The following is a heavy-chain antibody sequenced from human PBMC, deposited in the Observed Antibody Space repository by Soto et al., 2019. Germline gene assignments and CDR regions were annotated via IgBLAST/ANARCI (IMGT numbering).Heavy chain of an antibody. CDR2: IIPIFGTA. Sequence: ASVKVSCKASGGTFSSYAISWVRQAPGQGLEWMGGIIPIFGTANYAQKFQGRVTITADESTSTAYMELSSLRSEDTAVYYCAKGGQYCGGDCYSPYYYYGMDVWGQGTTVTVSS. CDR3: AKGGQYCGGDCYSPYYYYGMDV. D-gene: IGHD2-21*02. V-gene: IGHV1-69*13. J-gene: IGHJ6*02. CDR1: GGTFSSYA.